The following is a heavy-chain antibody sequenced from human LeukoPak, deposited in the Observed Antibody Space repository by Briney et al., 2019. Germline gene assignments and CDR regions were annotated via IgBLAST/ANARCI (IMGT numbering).Heavy chain of an antibody. CDR2: ISGSGGST. Sequence: PGGSLRLSCAASGFTFSSYAMSWVRQAPGKGLEWVSAISGSGGSTYYADSVKGRFTISRDNSKNTLYLQMNSLRAEDTAVYYCAKGFTMGPPVGNYFDYWGQGTLVTVSS. CDR1: GFTFSSYA. V-gene: IGHV3-23*01. J-gene: IGHJ4*02. CDR3: AKGFTMGPPVGNYFDY. D-gene: IGHD3-10*01.